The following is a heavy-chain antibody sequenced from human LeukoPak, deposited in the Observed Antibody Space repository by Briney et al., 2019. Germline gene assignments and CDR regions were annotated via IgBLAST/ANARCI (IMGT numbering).Heavy chain of an antibody. V-gene: IGHV1-2*02. J-gene: IGHJ1*01. D-gene: IGHD1-7*01. CDR2: INPNSGGT. CDR1: GHTFTGYY. CDR3: ARAWYNLNYGYEYFQH. Sequence: ASVKVSCKASGHTFTGYYMHWVRQAPGQGLEWMGWINPNSGGTNYAQKFQGRVTMTRDTSISTAYMELSRLRSDDTAVYYCARAWYNLNYGYEYFQHWRQGTLVTVSS.